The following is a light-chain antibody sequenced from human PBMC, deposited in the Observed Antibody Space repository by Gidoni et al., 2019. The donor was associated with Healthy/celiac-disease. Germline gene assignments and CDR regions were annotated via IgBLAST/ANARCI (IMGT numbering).Light chain of an antibody. CDR1: QSISSW. CDR3: QHYNSYST. CDR2: KAS. V-gene: IGKV1-5*03. J-gene: IGKJ4*01. Sequence: DIQMTQSPSTLSASVGDRVTITCRDSQSISSWLSWYQQKPGKAPKLLIYKASSLESGVPSRFSGSGSGTEFTLTISSLQPDDFATYYCQHYNSYSTFGGGTKVEIK.